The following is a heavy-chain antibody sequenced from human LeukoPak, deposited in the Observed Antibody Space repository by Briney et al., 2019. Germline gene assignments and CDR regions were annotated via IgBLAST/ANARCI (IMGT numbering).Heavy chain of an antibody. J-gene: IGHJ6*03. CDR3: ANARSGYYYYGSGSYYKDYYYIDG. V-gene: IGHV3-23*01. D-gene: IGHD3-10*01. CDR2: SSARGGST. CDR1: GFTFSCYA. Sequence: GGSLRLSSAASGFTFSCYAMTWVPQAPGKGLDRVSASSARGGSTYYADSVKSRYTISRDNSMNTLNLQMHSLRAEDTAVYYCANARSGYYYYGSGSYYKDYYYIDGWGKGTTVTVSS.